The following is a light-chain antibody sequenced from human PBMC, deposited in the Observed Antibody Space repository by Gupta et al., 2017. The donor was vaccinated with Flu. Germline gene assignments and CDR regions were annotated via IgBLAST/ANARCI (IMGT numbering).Light chain of an antibody. CDR1: QSVSNN. CDR2: CTS. CDR3: QQYNNWPPYT. Sequence: ATLSVSPGERATLSCWASQSVSNNLAWYQQKPRQAPRLLIYCTSTRATSIPARFSGSGSGTEFTLTISSLQSEDFAVYYCQQYNNWPPYTFGQGTKLEIK. V-gene: IGKV3-15*01. J-gene: IGKJ2*01.